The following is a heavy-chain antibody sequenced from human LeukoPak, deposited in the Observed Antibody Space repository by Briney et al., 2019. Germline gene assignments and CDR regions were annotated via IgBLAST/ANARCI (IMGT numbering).Heavy chain of an antibody. CDR3: ARRPPVGYYGMDV. Sequence: PSETLSLTCTVSGGSISSYYWSWIRQPPGKGLEWIGYIYYSGSTNYNPSLKSRVTISVDTSKNQFSLKLSSVTAADTPVYYCARRPPVGYYGMDVWGQGTTVTVSS. V-gene: IGHV4-59*01. CDR1: GGSISSYY. CDR2: IYYSGST. D-gene: IGHD1-14*01. J-gene: IGHJ6*02.